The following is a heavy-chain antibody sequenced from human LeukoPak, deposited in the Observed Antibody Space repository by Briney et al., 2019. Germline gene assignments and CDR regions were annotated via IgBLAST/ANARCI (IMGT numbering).Heavy chain of an antibody. Sequence: SETLSLTCTVSGYSINSGYYWAWIRQPPGKGLQWIGSIYHSGSTYYNPSLKSRVTISIDTSKNQFSLKLSSVTAADTAVYYRARGVGMYAYWGQGTLVTVSS. CDR2: IYHSGST. J-gene: IGHJ4*02. D-gene: IGHD2-8*01. CDR3: ARGVGMYAY. V-gene: IGHV4-38-2*02. CDR1: GYSINSGYY.